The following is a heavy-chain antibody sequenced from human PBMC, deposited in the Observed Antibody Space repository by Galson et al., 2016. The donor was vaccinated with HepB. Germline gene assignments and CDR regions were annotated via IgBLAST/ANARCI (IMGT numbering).Heavy chain of an antibody. D-gene: IGHD4/OR15-4a*01. CDR2: ISIRSTYK. CDR1: GFTFNSHT. Sequence: SLRLSCAASGFTFNSHTMLWVRQAPGRGLEWVALISIRSTYKHYGDSVRGRFTISRDNSKNSLSLQMDSLTSDDTAVYYCVREASNSALDVWGRGSTVTVSS. J-gene: IGHJ6*02. CDR3: VREASNSALDV. V-gene: IGHV3-21*01.